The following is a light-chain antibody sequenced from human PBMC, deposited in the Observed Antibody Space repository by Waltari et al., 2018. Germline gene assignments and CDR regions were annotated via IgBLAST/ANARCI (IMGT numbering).Light chain of an antibody. V-gene: IGLV2-14*01. J-gene: IGLJ3*02. Sequence: QSALTQPASVSGSPGQSITISCTGTNRDVGAYNYVPWYQQQPGKAPKLLIYDVTRRPSGVSFRFSGSRSGNTASLTISGLQAEDEADYFCGSYTTTNTLVFGGGTKLTVL. CDR3: GSYTTTNTLV. CDR1: NRDVGAYNY. CDR2: DVT.